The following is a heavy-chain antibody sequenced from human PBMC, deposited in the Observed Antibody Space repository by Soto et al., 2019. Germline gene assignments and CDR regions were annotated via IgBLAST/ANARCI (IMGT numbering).Heavy chain of an antibody. J-gene: IGHJ6*02. D-gene: IGHD1-7*01. V-gene: IGHV4-30-4*01. CDR3: ARVETGTTHYYYYGMDV. CDR2: IYYSGST. Sequence: SETLSLTCTVSGGSISSGDYYWSWIRQPPGKGLEWIGYIYYSGSTYYNPSLKSRVTISVDTSKNQFSLKLSSVTAADTAVYYCARVETGTTHYYYYGMDVWGQGTTVSVSS. CDR1: GGSISSGDYY.